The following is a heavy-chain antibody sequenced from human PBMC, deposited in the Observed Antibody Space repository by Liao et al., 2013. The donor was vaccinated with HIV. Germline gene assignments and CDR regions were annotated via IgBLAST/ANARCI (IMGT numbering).Heavy chain of an antibody. D-gene: IGHD1-26*01. CDR2: IYTSGST. CDR1: GGSISSGSYY. CDR3: ASSRVGYAFDI. Sequence: QVQLQESGPGLVKPSQTLSLTCTVSGGSISSGSYYWSWIRQPAGKGLEWIGRIYTSGSTNYNPSLKSRVTISVDTSKNQFSLKLRSVTAADTAVYYCASSRVGYAFDIWGQGTMVTVSS. J-gene: IGHJ3*02. V-gene: IGHV4-61*02.